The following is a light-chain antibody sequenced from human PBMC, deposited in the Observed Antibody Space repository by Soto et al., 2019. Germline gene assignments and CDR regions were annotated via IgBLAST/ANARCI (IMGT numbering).Light chain of an antibody. CDR2: EVT. V-gene: IGLV2-14*01. J-gene: IGLJ2*01. CDR1: SSDVGGYNY. Sequence: QSALTQPASVSGSPGQSITISCTGTSSDVGGYNYVSWYQQHLGKAPKLVIYEVTNRPSGVSNRFSGSKSANTASLTISGLQAEDEADYYCSSYTSSSTPVVFGGGTQLTVL. CDR3: SSYTSSSTPVV.